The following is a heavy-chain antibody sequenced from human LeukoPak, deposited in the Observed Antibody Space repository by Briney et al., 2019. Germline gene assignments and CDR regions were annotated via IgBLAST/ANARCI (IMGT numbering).Heavy chain of an antibody. D-gene: IGHD3-10*01. CDR1: GGSIGSGGYS. CDR3: ATTGSGSFYYYYGMDV. J-gene: IGHJ6*04. Sequence: SETLSLTCAVSGGSIGSGGYSWSWIRQPPGKGLEWIGYIYHSGSTYYNPSLKSRVTISVDRSKNQFSLKLSSVTAADTAVYYCATTGSGSFYYYYGMDVWGKGTTVTVSS. V-gene: IGHV4-30-2*01. CDR2: IYHSGST.